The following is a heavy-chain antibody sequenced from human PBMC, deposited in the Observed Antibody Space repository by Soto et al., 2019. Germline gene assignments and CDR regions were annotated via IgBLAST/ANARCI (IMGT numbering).Heavy chain of an antibody. J-gene: IGHJ1*01. CDR1: GGSFSGYY. D-gene: IGHD3-3*01. V-gene: IGHV4-34*01. CDR2: INDSGST. CDR3: ARGRGLGITIFGVVIRGYFQH. Sequence: QVQLQQWGAGLLKPSETLSLTCAVYGGSFSGYYWSWIRQPPGKGLEWLGEINDSGSTNYNPSLKSRVTIAVDTSKNQVSLKLSSGTAAAKAVYYCARGRGLGITIFGVVIRGYFQHWVQGTLVTVS.